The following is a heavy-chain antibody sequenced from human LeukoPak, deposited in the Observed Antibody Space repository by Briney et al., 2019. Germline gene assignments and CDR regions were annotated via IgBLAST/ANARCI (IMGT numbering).Heavy chain of an antibody. J-gene: IGHJ6*03. CDR1: GGSFSGYY. CDR2: INHSGST. Sequence: PSETLSLTCAVYGGSFSGYYWSWIRQPPGEGLGWIGEINHSGSTNYNPSLKSRVTISVDTSKNQFSLKLSSVTAADTAVYYCAREVIAAAANYYYYMDVWGKGTTVTVSS. D-gene: IGHD6-13*01. CDR3: AREVIAAAANYYYYMDV. V-gene: IGHV4-34*01.